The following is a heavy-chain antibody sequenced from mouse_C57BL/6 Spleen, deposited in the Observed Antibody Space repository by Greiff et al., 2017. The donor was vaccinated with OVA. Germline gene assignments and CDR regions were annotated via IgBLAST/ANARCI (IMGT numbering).Heavy chain of an antibody. J-gene: IGHJ2*01. D-gene: IGHD2-4*01. CDR2: IYPSDSGT. V-gene: IGHV1-61*01. Sequence: VQLQQPGAELVRPGSSVKLSCKASGYTFTSYWMDWVKQRPGQGLEWIGNIYPSDSGTHYNQKFKDKATLTVDKSSSTAYLQLSSLTSEDSAVYYCACDYGGYWGQGTTLTVSS. CDR3: ACDYGGY. CDR1: GYTFTSYW.